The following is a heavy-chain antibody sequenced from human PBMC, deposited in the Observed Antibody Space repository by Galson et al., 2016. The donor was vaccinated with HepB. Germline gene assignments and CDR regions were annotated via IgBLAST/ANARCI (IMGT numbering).Heavy chain of an antibody. Sequence: SVKVSCKASGYTFIDYAMKWVRQAPGQGLEWVGWINTNNGDATYAQGFTGRFVFSMDTSVSTAFLQISSLKVDDTAVYYRAPLGYCTAGTCYRVQWGQGHLVTVSS. D-gene: IGHD2-8*02. CDR1: GYTFIDYA. J-gene: IGHJ4*02. CDR3: APLGYCTAGTCYRVQ. CDR2: INTNNGDA. V-gene: IGHV7-4-1*02.